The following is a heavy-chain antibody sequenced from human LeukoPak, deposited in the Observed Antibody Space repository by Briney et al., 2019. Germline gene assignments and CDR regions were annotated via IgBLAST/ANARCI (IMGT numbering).Heavy chain of an antibody. V-gene: IGHV3-30*02. J-gene: IGHJ4*02. CDR1: GFTFSSNG. CDR3: ARDWGTSSLYLVN. D-gene: IGHD6-6*01. Sequence: PGGSLRLSCAASGFTFSSNGMHWVRQAPGKGLEWVAFIQNDGNNKKYADSVKGRFTISRDNSKNTLYLQTNSLRIEDTAVYYCARDWGTSSLYLVNWGQGTLVTVSS. CDR2: IQNDGNNK.